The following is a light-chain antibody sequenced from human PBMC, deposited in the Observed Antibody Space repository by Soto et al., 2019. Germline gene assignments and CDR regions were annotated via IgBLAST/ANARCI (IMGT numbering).Light chain of an antibody. CDR1: QSISSW. CDR2: KAS. Sequence: DIQRTQSPSTLSASLGDRFAITCRASQSISSWLAWYQQKPGKAPKLLIYKASSLESGVPSRFSGSGSGTEFTLTISSLQPDDFATYYCQQYNSYSWTFGQGTKVDI. J-gene: IGKJ1*01. V-gene: IGKV1-5*03. CDR3: QQYNSYSWT.